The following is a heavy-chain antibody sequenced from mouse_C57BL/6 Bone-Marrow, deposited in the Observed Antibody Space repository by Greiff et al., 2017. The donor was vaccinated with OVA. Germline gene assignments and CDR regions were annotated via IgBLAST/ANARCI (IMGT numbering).Heavy chain of an antibody. CDR2: IYPRDGST. D-gene: IGHD1-1*01. J-gene: IGHJ2*01. CDR3: ARPYYYGSSYPYYFDY. CDR1: GYTFTSYD. Sequence: VKLQESGPELVKPGASVKLSCKASGYTFTSYDINWVKQRPGQGLEWIGWIYPRDGSTKYNEKFKGKATLTVDTSSSTAYMELHSLTSEDSAVYFCARPYYYGSSYPYYFDYWGQGTTLTVSS. V-gene: IGHV1-85*01.